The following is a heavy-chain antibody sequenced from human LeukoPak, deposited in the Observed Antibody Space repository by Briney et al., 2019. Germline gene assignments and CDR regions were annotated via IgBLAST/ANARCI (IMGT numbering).Heavy chain of an antibody. J-gene: IGHJ5*02. CDR2: IRYDGSNK. D-gene: IGHD3-9*01. CDR1: GFTFSNYS. Sequence: SGGSLRLSCAASGFTFSNYSMNWVRQAPGKGLEWVAFIRYDGSNKYYADSVKGRFTISRDNSKNTLYLQMNSLRAEDTAVYYCAKGYDILPGGALDPWGQGTLVTISS. V-gene: IGHV3-30*02. CDR3: AKGYDILPGGALDP.